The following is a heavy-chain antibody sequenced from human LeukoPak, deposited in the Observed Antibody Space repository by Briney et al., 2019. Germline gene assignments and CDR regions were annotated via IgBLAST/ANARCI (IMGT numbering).Heavy chain of an antibody. J-gene: IGHJ4*02. V-gene: IGHV3-23*01. CDR3: AKASGYGTNGVCFSYY. CDR2: ISGSGDST. Sequence: GGSLRLSCAASGFTFSSSAMTWVRQAPGKGLEWVSAISGSGDSTYYYAGSVKGRFTISRDNSKNTLYLQMNSLRAEDTAIYYCAKASGYGTNGVCFSYYWGQGTLVTVSS. D-gene: IGHD2-8*01. CDR1: GFTFSSSA.